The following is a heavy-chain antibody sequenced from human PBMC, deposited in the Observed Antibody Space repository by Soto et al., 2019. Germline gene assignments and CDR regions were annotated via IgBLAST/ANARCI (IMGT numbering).Heavy chain of an antibody. CDR2: ISGSGGST. Sequence: EVQLLESGGGLVQPGGSLRLSCAASGFTFSSYVMSWVRQAPGKGLEWVSGISGSGGSTYYADSVKGRFTISRDNSTNSLDRQMNSLRAVDTAVHFCAKVPFDVWSGYYPPLYFDYWGQGTRVTVSS. CDR3: AKVPFDVWSGYYPPLYFDY. J-gene: IGHJ4*02. CDR1: GFTFSSYV. V-gene: IGHV3-23*01. D-gene: IGHD3-3*01.